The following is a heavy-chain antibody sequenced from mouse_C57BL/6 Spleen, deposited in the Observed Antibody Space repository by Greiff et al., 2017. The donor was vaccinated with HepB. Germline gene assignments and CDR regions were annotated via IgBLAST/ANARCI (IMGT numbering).Heavy chain of an antibody. D-gene: IGHD1-1*01. V-gene: IGHV1-81*01. CDR2: IYPRSGNT. CDR3: ARTYYYGSSHY. J-gene: IGHJ2*01. CDR1: GYTFTSYG. Sequence: VQVVESGAELARPGASVKLSCKASGYTFTSYGISWVKQRTGQGLEWIGEIYPRSGNTYYNEKFKGKATLTADKSSSTAYMELRSLTSEDSAVYFCARTYYYGSSHYWGQGTTLTVSS.